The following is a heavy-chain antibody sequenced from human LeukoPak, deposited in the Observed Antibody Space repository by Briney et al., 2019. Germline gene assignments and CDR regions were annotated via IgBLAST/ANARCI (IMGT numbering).Heavy chain of an antibody. CDR2: ISSSSSTI. V-gene: IGHV3-48*02. D-gene: IGHD1-26*01. J-gene: IGHJ4*02. CDR3: ARAYSGTYSPADY. Sequence: GGSLRLSCAASGFTFSSYEMNWVRQAPGKGLEWVSYISSSSSTIFYADSVKGRFTVSRDNAKNSLYLQMNSLRDEDTAVYYCARAYSGTYSPADYWGQGTLVTVSS. CDR1: GFTFSSYE.